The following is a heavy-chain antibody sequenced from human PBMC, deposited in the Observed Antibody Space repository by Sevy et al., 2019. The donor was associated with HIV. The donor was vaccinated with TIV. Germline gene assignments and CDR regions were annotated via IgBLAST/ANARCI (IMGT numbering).Heavy chain of an antibody. J-gene: IGHJ6*02. CDR1: GGTFSSYA. CDR2: IIPIFGTA. V-gene: IGHV1-69*13. D-gene: IGHD1-26*01. CDR3: VRERGGSYYHYYYYYGMDV. Sequence: ASVKVSCKASGGTFSSYAISWVRQAPGQGLEWMGGIIPIFGTANYAQKFQGRVTITADESTSTAYMELSSLRSEDTAVYYCVRERGGSYYHYYYYYGMDVWGQGTTVTVSS.